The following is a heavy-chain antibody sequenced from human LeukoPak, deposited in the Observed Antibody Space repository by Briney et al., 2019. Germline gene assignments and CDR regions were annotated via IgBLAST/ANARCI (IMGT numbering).Heavy chain of an antibody. D-gene: IGHD6-13*01. CDR3: ASGQLRIAAAGTQGLPTH. V-gene: IGHV1-46*01. CDR2: INPSGGGA. CDR1: GYTFTNYY. Sequence: GASVKVSCKASGYTFTNYYMHWVRQAPGQGLEWVGIINPSGGGASYAQEFQGRVTMTRATSTSTVYMELNSLRSDDTAVYYCASGQLRIAAAGTQGLPTHWGQGTLVTVSS. J-gene: IGHJ4*02.